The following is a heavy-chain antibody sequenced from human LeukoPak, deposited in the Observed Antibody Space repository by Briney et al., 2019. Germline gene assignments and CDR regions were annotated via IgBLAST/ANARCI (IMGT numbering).Heavy chain of an antibody. CDR1: GFTFSSYS. D-gene: IGHD3-10*01. CDR2: ISSSSSTI. Sequence: GGSLRLSCAASGFTFSSYSMNWVRQAPGKGLEWVSYISSSSSTIYYADSVKGRFIISRDNSKNTLYLQLNRLRAEDTAVYYCAKDWDDYYGSGSYFDYWGQGTLVTVSS. V-gene: IGHV3-48*01. J-gene: IGHJ4*02. CDR3: AKDWDDYYGSGSYFDY.